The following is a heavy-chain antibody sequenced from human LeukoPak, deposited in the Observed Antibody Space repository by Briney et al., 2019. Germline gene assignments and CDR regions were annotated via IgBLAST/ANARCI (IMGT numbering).Heavy chain of an antibody. J-gene: IGHJ4*02. V-gene: IGHV4-61*02. CDR1: GVSIAKTFYY. CDR3: ARRQGGHDY. Sequence: PSETLSLICTVSGVSIAKTFYYWNWLRQPAGKGLEWIGRIYTTGGTHYNPSLKSRVTISLDTAKNQFSLKMTSVTAADTAVYYCARRQGGHDYWGQGTLVTVSS. CDR2: IYTTGGT. D-gene: IGHD1-26*01.